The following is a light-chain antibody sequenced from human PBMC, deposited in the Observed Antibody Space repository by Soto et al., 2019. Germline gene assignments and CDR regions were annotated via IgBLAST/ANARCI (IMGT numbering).Light chain of an antibody. Sequence: DIQMTQSPSSLSASVGDRVTITCRASQGISKYIAWFQQKPGKAPKSLIYATSRLQSGVPTKFSGSGSGTDFTPTISSLQPEDFATYYCQQYDSYPRTFGQGTKME. J-gene: IGKJ2*01. CDR1: QGISKY. CDR3: QQYDSYPRT. CDR2: ATS. V-gene: IGKV1-16*02.